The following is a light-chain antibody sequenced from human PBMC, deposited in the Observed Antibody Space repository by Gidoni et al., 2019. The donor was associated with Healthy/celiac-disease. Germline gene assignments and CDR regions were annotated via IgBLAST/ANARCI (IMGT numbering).Light chain of an antibody. Sequence: QSALTHPASVSGSPGQSLTISCTGTSSDVGSYNLVSWYQQHPGKAPKLMIYEGSKRPSGVSNRFSGSKSGNTASLTISGLQAEDEADYYCCSYAGSSTSYVFGTGTKFTVL. CDR1: SSDVGSYNL. V-gene: IGLV2-23*01. CDR2: EGS. CDR3: CSYAGSSTSYV. J-gene: IGLJ1*01.